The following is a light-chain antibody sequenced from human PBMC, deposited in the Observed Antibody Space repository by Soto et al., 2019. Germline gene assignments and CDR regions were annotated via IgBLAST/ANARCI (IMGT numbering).Light chain of an antibody. CDR2: WSD. J-gene: IGLJ3*02. V-gene: IGLV1-47*01. CDR3: ASWDDTLSGVV. Sequence: QSVLTQPPSASGTPGQRVTMSCSGSSSNIGNNFVFWYQHLPGTAPKLLIYWSDQRPSGVPDRFSASKSGTSASLAISGLRSDDEADYYCASWDDTLSGVVFGGGTKVTVL. CDR1: SSNIGNNF.